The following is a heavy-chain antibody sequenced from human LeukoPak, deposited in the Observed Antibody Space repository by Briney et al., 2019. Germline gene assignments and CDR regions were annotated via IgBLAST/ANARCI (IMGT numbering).Heavy chain of an antibody. CDR2: IKEDGTNK. D-gene: IGHD2-8*01. CDR1: GFTFSSYW. V-gene: IGHV3-7*01. J-gene: IGHJ3*02. Sequence: GGSLRLSCAASGFTFSSYWMSWVRQAPGKGLEWAANIKEDGTNKYYVGSVRGRFTISRDNAKNSLYLQMNSLRADDTAMYYCAREARGTRAAFDIWGQGTMATVFS. CDR3: AREARGTRAAFDI.